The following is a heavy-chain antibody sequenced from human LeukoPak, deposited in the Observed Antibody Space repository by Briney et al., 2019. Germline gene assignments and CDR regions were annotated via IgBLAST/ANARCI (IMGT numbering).Heavy chain of an antibody. V-gene: IGHV3-33*01. CDR3: ARDSYQDYYGRFDP. J-gene: IGHJ5*02. CDR2: IWDDGNNK. CDR1: GFSFSNHG. D-gene: IGHD3-10*01. Sequence: GGSLRLSCAASGFSFSNHGMHWVRQAPGKRLEWVAVIWDDGNNKRYANSVNGRFTISRDNSENTLYLQMNGLTAEDTAMYYCARDSYQDYYGRFDPWGQGTLVIVSS.